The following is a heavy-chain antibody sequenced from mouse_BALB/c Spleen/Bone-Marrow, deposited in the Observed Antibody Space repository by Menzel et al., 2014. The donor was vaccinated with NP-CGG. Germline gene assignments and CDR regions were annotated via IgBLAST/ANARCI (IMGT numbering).Heavy chain of an antibody. D-gene: IGHD2-3*01. CDR3: VRGGGDGYYNWYFDV. J-gene: IGHJ1*01. Sequence: VKLMESGPGLVAPSQSLSITCTVSGFSLTSYGVHWVRQPPGKGLEWLGVIWAGGSTNYNSALMSRLSISKDNSKRQVFLKMNSLQTDDKAMYYCVRGGGDGYYNWYFDVWGAGTTVTVSS. CDR1: GFSLTSYG. V-gene: IGHV2-9*02. CDR2: IWAGGST.